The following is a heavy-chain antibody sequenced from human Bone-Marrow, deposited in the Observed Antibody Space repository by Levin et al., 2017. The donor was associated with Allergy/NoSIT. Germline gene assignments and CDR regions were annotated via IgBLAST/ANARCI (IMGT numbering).Heavy chain of an antibody. V-gene: IGHV3-66*01. CDR3: AINYGSFDY. CDR1: GFTVSSNY. D-gene: IGHD4-11*01. CDR2: LYSGGRT. Sequence: GGSLRLSCAASGFTVSSNYMNWVRQAPGRGLEWVSVLYSGGRTYYADNVKGRFTISRDNSKNTLFLQMNSLRVEDTAVYYCAINYGSFDYWGQGTLVTVSS. J-gene: IGHJ4*02.